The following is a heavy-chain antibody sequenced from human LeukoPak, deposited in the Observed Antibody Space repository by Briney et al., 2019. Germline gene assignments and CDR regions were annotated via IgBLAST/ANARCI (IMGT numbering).Heavy chain of an antibody. V-gene: IGHV3-7*04. CDR1: GSTFSSYW. CDR3: AKDIEPAGLFLDY. CDR2: IKYDGGEK. D-gene: IGHD6-13*01. Sequence: AGGSLRLSCAASGSTFSSYWMTWVRQAPGKGLEWVANIKYDGGEKDYVDSVKGRFTISRDNAKNSLYLQMNSLRAEDTAVYYCAKDIEPAGLFLDYWGQGTLVTVSS. J-gene: IGHJ4*02.